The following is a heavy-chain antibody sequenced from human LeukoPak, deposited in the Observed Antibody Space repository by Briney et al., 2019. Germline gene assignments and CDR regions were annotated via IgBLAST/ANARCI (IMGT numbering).Heavy chain of an antibody. CDR1: GFTFSSYS. CDR3: ATSFAELGY. Sequence: PGGSLRLSCAASGFTFSSYSMNWVRQAPGKGLEWVSYISSSSSTIYYADSVKGRFTISRDNAKNAVYLQMSSLRAEDTAVYYCATSFAELGYWGQGTLVTVSS. CDR2: ISSSSSTI. D-gene: IGHD3-10*01. J-gene: IGHJ4*02. V-gene: IGHV3-48*04.